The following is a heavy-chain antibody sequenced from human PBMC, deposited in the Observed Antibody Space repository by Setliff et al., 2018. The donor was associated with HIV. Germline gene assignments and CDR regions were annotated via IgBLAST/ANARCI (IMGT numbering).Heavy chain of an antibody. V-gene: IGHV3-7*01. CDR3: AKSLGTVPPDSRLAFDI. CDR1: GGSISSGAYY. CDR2: INQDESDK. Sequence: ETLSLTCTVSGGSISSGAYYWSWVRQAPGKGLEWVAKINQDESDKNYVDSVKGRFTISRDNSKNTLYLQMNSLRAEDTAVYYCAKSLGTVPPDSRLAFDIWGQGTMVTVSS. J-gene: IGHJ3*02. D-gene: IGHD3-22*01.